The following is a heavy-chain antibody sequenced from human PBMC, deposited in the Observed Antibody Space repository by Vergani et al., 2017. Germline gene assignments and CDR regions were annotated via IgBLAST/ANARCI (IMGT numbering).Heavy chain of an antibody. Sequence: EVQVVESGGGLVQPGGSLRLSCAASGFIFSDHYMDWVRQAPGKGLEWVSAISGSGGSTYYADSVKGRFTISRDNSKNTLYLQMNSLRAEDTAVYYCARASVVAATYYFDYWGQGTLVTVSS. V-gene: IGHV3-23*04. CDR1: GFIFSDHY. CDR3: ARASVVAATYYFDY. D-gene: IGHD2-15*01. J-gene: IGHJ4*02. CDR2: ISGSGGST.